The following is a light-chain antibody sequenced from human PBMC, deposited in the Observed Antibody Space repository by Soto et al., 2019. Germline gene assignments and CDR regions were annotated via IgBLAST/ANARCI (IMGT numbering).Light chain of an antibody. J-gene: IGKJ4*01. Sequence: DIQMTQSPSSVSASIGDTVTITCRASQDISTLLAWYQQKPGKAPKLLIYGASTLESGVPSRFSGRGSGTDFTLTIVSLQPEDCATYFCQQADSFPLTFGGGTKVEIK. V-gene: IGKV1D-12*01. CDR2: GAS. CDR3: QQADSFPLT. CDR1: QDISTL.